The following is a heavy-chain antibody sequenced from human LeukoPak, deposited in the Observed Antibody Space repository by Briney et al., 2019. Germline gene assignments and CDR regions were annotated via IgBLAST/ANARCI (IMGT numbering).Heavy chain of an antibody. J-gene: IGHJ6*03. CDR2: INPSGAST. D-gene: IGHD6-6*01. Sequence: WASVKVSCKASGYTFTSYFIHWVRQAPGQGLEWMGMINPSGASTTYAQRFQGRVTMTRDTSISTAYMELSRLRSDDTAVYYCARMGSSGLYYYYYMDVWGKGTTVTVSS. CDR1: GYTFTSYF. V-gene: IGHV1-46*01. CDR3: ARMGSSGLYYYYYMDV.